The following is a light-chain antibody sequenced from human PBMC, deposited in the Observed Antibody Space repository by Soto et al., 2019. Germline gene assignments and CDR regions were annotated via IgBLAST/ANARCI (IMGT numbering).Light chain of an antibody. CDR2: DAS. J-gene: IGKJ1*01. V-gene: IGKV1-5*01. CDR3: QQYQSSGT. CDR1: QSVSSW. Sequence: DLQRTESPSSLDVSGGGSVTITCRASQSVSSWLAWYQQKPGKAPKLVIYDASSLQSGVPARFSGSGSGTDFTLTISSLQPEDFAAYYCQQYQSSGTFGQGTKVDIK.